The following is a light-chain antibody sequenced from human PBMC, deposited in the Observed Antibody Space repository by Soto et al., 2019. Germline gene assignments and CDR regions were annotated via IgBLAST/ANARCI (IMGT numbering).Light chain of an antibody. CDR1: QRISTW. CDR3: QQYHSYST. CDR2: DAS. Sequence: DIPMTQSPSTLSASVGDRDTITCRASQRISTWLAWYQQKPGGAPTLLISDASSLKSGVPSRFSGSGSGTEFTLTISSLQPDDFATYYCQQYHSYSTFGQGTKVEIK. V-gene: IGKV1-5*01. J-gene: IGKJ2*01.